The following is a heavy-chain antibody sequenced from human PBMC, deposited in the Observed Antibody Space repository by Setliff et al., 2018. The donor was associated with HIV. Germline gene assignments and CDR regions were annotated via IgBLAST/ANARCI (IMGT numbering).Heavy chain of an antibody. Sequence: SETLSRTGTVAGGSISSGSYYWRWIRKPAGKGLEWIGRMYTSGSTNYNPSLKSRVTISVDTSKRQFSLTLSSVTAADTAVDYCAREERKAPAGSGYYYYGMDVGGQGTMVTVSS. CDR2: MYTSGST. J-gene: IGHJ6*02. V-gene: IGHV4-61*02. CDR1: GGSISSGSYY. D-gene: IGHD6-13*01. CDR3: AREERKAPAGSGYYYYGMDV.